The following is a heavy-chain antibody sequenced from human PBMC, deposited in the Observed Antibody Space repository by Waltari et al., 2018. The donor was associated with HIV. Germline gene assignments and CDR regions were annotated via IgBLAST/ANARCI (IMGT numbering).Heavy chain of an antibody. D-gene: IGHD5-18*01. CDR3: ARDSTSMVSYFDY. V-gene: IGHV3-30-3*01. J-gene: IGHJ4*02. Sequence: QVHLVESGGGVVQPGRSLRLSCSASGFTFSSFAMHWVRQSPGNGLEWVALISYDGSAKYYADSVKGRFTISRDNSKNTLYLQMKNLGTDDTAVFFCARDSTSMVSYFDYWGRGILVTVSS. CDR1: GFTFSSFA. CDR2: ISYDGSAK.